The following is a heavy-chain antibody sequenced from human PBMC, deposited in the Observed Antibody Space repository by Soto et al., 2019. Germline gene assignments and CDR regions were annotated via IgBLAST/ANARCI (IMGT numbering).Heavy chain of an antibody. D-gene: IGHD3-10*01. CDR2: IYYSGST. J-gene: IGHJ6*02. V-gene: IGHV4-61*08. CDR1: GGSVSRGDYF. CDR3: ARSPNYYYYCFDV. Sequence: SETLSITCTVSGGSVSRGDYFWSWLRQSPGKRLEWIAYIYYSGSTNYNPSLKSRATISVDTSKSQVSLTLTSMTAADAALYYCARSPNYYYYCFDVWGQGTAVTVSS.